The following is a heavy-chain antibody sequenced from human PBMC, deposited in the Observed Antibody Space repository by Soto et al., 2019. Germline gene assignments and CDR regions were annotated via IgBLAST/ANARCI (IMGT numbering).Heavy chain of an antibody. V-gene: IGHV3-48*02. CDR2: ISSSSSTI. CDR3: ARVIWSGHLTSDL. D-gene: IGHD3-3*01. Sequence: EVQVVESGGGLVQPGGSLRLSCAASGFTFSSNSMNWVRQAPGKGLEWISYISSSSSTIYADSVKGRFTISRDNAKNSLYLQMNIMSDETTAEYYCARVIWSGHLTSDLWGQGTLVTVSS. J-gene: IGHJ5*02. CDR1: GFTFSSNS.